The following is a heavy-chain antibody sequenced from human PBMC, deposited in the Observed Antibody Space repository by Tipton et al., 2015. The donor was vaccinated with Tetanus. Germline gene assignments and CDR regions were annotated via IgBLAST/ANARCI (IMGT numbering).Heavy chain of an antibody. Sequence: TLSLTCAVSGGSITSGAYLWGWIRQPPGKGLEWIGYIYHSGSPYYNPSLKSRVTSSVDTSMNQFSLKLTSVTAADTAVYYCARDERYGDYAYWGQGALVTVSS. J-gene: IGHJ4*02. CDR1: GGSITSGAYL. CDR2: IYHSGSP. CDR3: ARDERYGDYAY. D-gene: IGHD4-17*01. V-gene: IGHV4-30-2*01.